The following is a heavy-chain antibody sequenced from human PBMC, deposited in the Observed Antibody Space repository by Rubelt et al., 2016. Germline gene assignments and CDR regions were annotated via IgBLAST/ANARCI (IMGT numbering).Heavy chain of an antibody. CDR2: IYSSGNT. D-gene: IGHD1-26*01. V-gene: IGHV4-39*07. CDR3: ARGRGSGSYGGYYFYGVDV. J-gene: IGHJ6*02. Sequence: QLQLQESGPGLVKPSETLSLTCTVSGASINISSYYWGWIRQPPGKGLEWIGSIYSSGNTYYNASLKSRVTITSKNQFSLKLNSVTAADTAVYYCARGRGSGSYGGYYFYGVDVWGQGTTVTVSS. CDR1: GASINISSYY.